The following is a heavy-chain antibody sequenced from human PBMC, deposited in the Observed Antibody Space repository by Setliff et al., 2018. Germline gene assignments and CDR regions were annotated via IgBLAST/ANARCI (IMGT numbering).Heavy chain of an antibody. D-gene: IGHD3-22*01. J-gene: IGHJ3*02. CDR3: AREGGYYDSRLDAFDI. Sequence: GESLKIPCKGSGYSFSNFWIGWVRQMPGKGLEWMGIIYPGDSHTRYSPSFQGQVTMSADKSINTAYLQWSSLKASDTAMYYCAREGGYYDSRLDAFDIWGQGTMVTV. V-gene: IGHV5-51*03. CDR2: IYPGDSHT. CDR1: GYSFSNFW.